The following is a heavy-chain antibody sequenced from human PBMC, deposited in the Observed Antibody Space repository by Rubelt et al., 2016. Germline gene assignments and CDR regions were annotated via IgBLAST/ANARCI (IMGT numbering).Heavy chain of an antibody. CDR3: ARVSRRQNYYYGMDV. J-gene: IGHJ6*02. CDR2: ISAYNGNT. V-gene: IGHV1-18*01. CDR1: GYTFTSYG. Sequence: KASGYTFTSYGISWVRQAPGQGLEWMGWISAYNGNTNYAQKLQGRVTMTTDTSTSTAYMELRSLRSDDTAVYYCARVSRRQNYYYGMDVWGQGTTVTVAS.